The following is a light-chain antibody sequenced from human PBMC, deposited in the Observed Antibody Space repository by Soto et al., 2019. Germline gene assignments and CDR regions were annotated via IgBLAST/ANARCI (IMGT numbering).Light chain of an antibody. J-gene: IGKJ2*01. CDR3: QQYVTSPYT. CDR1: QSISNNY. V-gene: IGKV3-20*01. CDR2: GAS. Sequence: DIELTQSPGTLSLSPGEAATLSCRASQSISNNYLAWYQQQPGQAPRLVIHGASSRATDIPDRFSGSGSGTDFTLTISRLEPEDFAVYYCQQYVTSPYTFGQGTKLEI.